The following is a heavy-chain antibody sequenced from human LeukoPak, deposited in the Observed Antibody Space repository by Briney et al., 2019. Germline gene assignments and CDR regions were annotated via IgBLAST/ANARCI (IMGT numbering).Heavy chain of an antibody. CDR2: IKSKTDGGTT. CDR3: TTGPFDYYGSASYLANGMDV. Sequence: GGSLRLSCAASGFTFSNAWMSWVRQAPGKGLEWVGRIKSKTDGGTTDYTAPVKGRFTISRDDSKNTLYLQMNSLKTEDTAVYYCTTGPFDYYGSASYLANGMDVWGRGTTVTVSS. V-gene: IGHV3-15*05. CDR1: GFTFSNAW. J-gene: IGHJ6*02. D-gene: IGHD3-10*01.